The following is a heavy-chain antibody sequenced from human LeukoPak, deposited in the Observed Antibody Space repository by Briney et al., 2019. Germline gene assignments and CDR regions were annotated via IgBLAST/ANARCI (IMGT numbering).Heavy chain of an antibody. Sequence: PSETLSLTCTVSGGSISSYYWSWTRQPPGKGLEWIGYIYYSGSTNYNPSLKSRVTISVDTSKNQFSLKLSSVTAADTAVYYCARDGGFAAVDYWGQGTLVTVSS. CDR2: IYYSGST. J-gene: IGHJ4*02. V-gene: IGHV4-59*01. CDR3: ARDGGFAAVDY. D-gene: IGHD3-16*01. CDR1: GGSISSYY.